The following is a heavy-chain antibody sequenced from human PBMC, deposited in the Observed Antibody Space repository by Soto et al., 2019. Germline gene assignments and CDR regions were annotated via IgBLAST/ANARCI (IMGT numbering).Heavy chain of an antibody. V-gene: IGHV3-43*01. D-gene: IGHD4-17*01. J-gene: IGHJ4*02. CDR3: AKDKRLRSYFDY. CDR1: GFTFDDYT. Sequence: GSLRLSCAASGFTFDDYTMHWVRQAPGKGLEWVSLISWDGGSTYYADSVKGRFTISRDNSKNSLYLQMNSLRTEDTALYYCAKDKRLRSYFDYWGQGTLVTVSS. CDR2: ISWDGGST.